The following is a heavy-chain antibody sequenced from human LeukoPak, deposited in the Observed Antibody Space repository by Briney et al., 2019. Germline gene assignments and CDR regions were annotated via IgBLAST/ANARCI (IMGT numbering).Heavy chain of an antibody. CDR2: ISSSSSYI. V-gene: IGHV3-21*04. D-gene: IGHD3-3*01. J-gene: IGHJ4*02. Sequence: PGGSLRLSCAASGFTFSSYSMNWVRQAPGKGLEWVSSISSSSSYIYHADSVKGRFTISRDNSENTLYLQMNSLRAEDTAVYYCAKGSRDSRPYYFDFWGQGTLVTVSS. CDR1: GFTFSSYS. CDR3: AKGSRDSRPYYFDF.